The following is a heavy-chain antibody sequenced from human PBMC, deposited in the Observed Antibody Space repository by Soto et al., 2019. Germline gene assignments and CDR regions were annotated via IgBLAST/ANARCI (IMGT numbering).Heavy chain of an antibody. CDR3: ARDQGRSITCQLDY. Sequence: QVQLVESGGGVVQPGRSLRLSCAASGFTFSTYAMHWVRQAPGKGLEWVAVISYDGSNTYYADSVKGRFTISRDNMLYLQMNSLRAEDTAVYYCARDQGRSITCQLDYWGQGTLVTVSS. CDR2: ISYDGSNT. CDR1: GFTFSTYA. V-gene: IGHV3-30-3*01. D-gene: IGHD2-2*01. J-gene: IGHJ4*02.